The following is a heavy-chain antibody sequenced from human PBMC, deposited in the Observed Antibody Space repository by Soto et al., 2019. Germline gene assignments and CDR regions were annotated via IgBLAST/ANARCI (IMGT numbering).Heavy chain of an antibody. J-gene: IGHJ4*02. V-gene: IGHV1-69*06. CDR1: GGTFSSYA. CDR3: ARALVGATTGGNFDY. D-gene: IGHD1-26*01. Sequence: ASVKVSCKASGGTFSSYAISWVRQAPGQGLEWMGGIIPIFGTANYAQKFQGRVTITADKSTSTAYMELSSLRSEDTAVYYCARALVGATTGGNFDYWGQGTLVTVSS. CDR2: IIPIFGTA.